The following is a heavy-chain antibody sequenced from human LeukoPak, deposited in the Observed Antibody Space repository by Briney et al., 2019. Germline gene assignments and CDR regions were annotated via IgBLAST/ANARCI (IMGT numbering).Heavy chain of an antibody. D-gene: IGHD2-15*01. CDR3: ARGRYCSADSCSGGDAFDI. CDR2: IYTRGST. Sequence: SEPLSLPCTVAGASINNYYWSWLRQPAGKGLEWIGRIYTRGSTNYNPSLKSRVTMSVDTSKNQFSLKLSSVTAANTAVYYCARGRYCSADSCSGGDAFDIWGQGTMVSVSS. V-gene: IGHV4-4*07. CDR1: GASINNYY. J-gene: IGHJ3*02.